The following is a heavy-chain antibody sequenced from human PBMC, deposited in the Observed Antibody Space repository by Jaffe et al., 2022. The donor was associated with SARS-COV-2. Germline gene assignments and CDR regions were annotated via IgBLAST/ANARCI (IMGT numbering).Heavy chain of an antibody. CDR1: EYTFTSYY. D-gene: IGHD3-10*01. V-gene: IGHV1-46*04. CDR2: INPSGGST. J-gene: IGHJ4*02. CDR3: ASGGYYGSGRGHWDY. Sequence: QVQLVQSGAEVKKPGASVKVSCKASEYTFTSYYMHWVRQAPGQGLEWMGIINPSGGSTSYAQKLQDRVTMTRDTSTSTVYMELSSLRSEDTAVYYCASGGYYGSGRGHWDYWGQGTLVTVSS.